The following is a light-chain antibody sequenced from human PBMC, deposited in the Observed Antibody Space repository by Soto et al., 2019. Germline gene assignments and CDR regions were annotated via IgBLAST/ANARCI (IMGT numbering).Light chain of an antibody. Sequence: EIVLTQSPATLSLSPGERATLSCRASQSVSSYLAWYQQKPGQAPRLLIYDASNRATCIPAMFSGSGSGTAFTLTISSLEPEDFSVYYCQQRSNWFTFGPGTKVDIK. V-gene: IGKV3-11*01. J-gene: IGKJ3*01. CDR2: DAS. CDR1: QSVSSY. CDR3: QQRSNWFT.